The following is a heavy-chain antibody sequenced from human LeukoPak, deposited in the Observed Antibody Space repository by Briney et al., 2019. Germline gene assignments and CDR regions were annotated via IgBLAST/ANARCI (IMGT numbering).Heavy chain of an antibody. CDR1: GYTFTSYD. CDR3: AVPLHSSGWYEVLGY. D-gene: IGHD6-19*01. Sequence: SVKVSCKASGYTFTSYDINWVRQATGQGLEWMGWMNPNSGNTGYAQKFQGRVTMTRNTSISTAYMELSSLRSEDTAVYYCAVPLHSSGWYEVLGYWGQGTLVTVSS. CDR2: MNPNSGNT. V-gene: IGHV1-8*01. J-gene: IGHJ4*02.